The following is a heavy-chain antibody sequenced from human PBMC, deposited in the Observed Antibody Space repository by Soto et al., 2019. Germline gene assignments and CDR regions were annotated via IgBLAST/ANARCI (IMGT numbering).Heavy chain of an antibody. V-gene: IGHV4-39*01. CDR2: IYYSGST. D-gene: IGHD3-22*01. J-gene: IGHJ4*02. CDR1: GCSISGSSYY. CDR3: ARQRLDDSSGYYRRPTADLINY. Sequence: SETLSLTCTVSGCSISGSSYYWVWIRQPPWKGLEWIGSIYYSGSTYYNPSLKSRVTISVDTSKNQFSLKLSSVTAADTAVYYCARQRLDDSSGYYRRPTADLINYWRQGTLVIASS.